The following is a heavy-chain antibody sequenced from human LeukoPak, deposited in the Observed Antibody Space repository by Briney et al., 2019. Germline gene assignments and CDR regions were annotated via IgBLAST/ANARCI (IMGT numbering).Heavy chain of an antibody. CDR1: GFTFSSYA. CDR3: ASMVSREPTYYYYYGMDV. Sequence: QPGGSLRLSCAASGFTFSSYAMSWVRQAPGKGLEWVSAISGSGGSTYYADSVKGRFTISRDNSKNTLYLQMNSLRAEDTAVYYCASMVSREPTYYYYYGMDVWGQGTTVTVSS. J-gene: IGHJ6*02. V-gene: IGHV3-23*01. D-gene: IGHD2-21*01. CDR2: ISGSGGST.